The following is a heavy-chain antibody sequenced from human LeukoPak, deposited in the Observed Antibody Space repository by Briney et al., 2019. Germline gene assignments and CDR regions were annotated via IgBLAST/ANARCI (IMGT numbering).Heavy chain of an antibody. CDR1: GFTFSSQW. Sequence: GGSLRLSCAASGFTFSSQWMSWVRQAPGKGLEWVANIKPDGSEKYYVDPVKGRFTISGDNAKNSVYLQMNSLRVEDTAVYHCGRGMGVWGQGTTVTVSS. J-gene: IGHJ6*02. CDR2: IKPDGSEK. V-gene: IGHV3-7*05. CDR3: GRGMGV.